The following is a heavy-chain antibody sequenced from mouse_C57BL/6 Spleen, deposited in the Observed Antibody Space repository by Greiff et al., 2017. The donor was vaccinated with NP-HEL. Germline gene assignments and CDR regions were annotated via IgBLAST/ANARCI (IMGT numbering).Heavy chain of an antibody. CDR3: AREGGFYDYDYWYFDV. D-gene: IGHD2-4*01. Sequence: ESGPGLVKPSQSLSLTCSVTGYSITSGYYWNWIRQFPGNKLEWMGYISYDGSTNYNPSLKNRISITRDTSKNQFFLKLNSVTTEDTATYDCAREGGFYDYDYWYFDVWGTGTTVTVSS. J-gene: IGHJ1*03. CDR1: GYSITSGYY. V-gene: IGHV3-6*01. CDR2: ISYDGST.